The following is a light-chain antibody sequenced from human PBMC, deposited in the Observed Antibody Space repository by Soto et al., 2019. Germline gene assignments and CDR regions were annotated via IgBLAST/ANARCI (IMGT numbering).Light chain of an antibody. CDR1: SSDVGAYNY. V-gene: IGLV2-8*01. J-gene: IGLJ2*01. CDR3: SSYAGSNNYVV. CDR2: EVS. Sequence: QSALTQPPSASGSPGQSVTISCTGTSSDVGAYNYVSWYQQHPGKAPKLMIYEVSKRPSGVPDRFSGSKSGNTASLTVSGLQAEEEADDYCSSYAGSNNYVVFGGGTKLTVL.